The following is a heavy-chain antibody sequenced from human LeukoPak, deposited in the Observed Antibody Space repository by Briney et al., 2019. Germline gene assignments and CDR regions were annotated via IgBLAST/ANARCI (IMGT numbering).Heavy chain of an antibody. CDR2: ISGSGGST. D-gene: IGHD1-26*01. J-gene: IGHJ4*02. CDR1: GFTFSSYA. Sequence: GGSLRLSCAASGFTFSSYAMSWVRQAPGKGLGWVSAISGSGGSTYYADSVKGRFTISRDNSKNTLYLQMNSLRAEDTAVYYCARGEMEATGYWGQGTLVTVSS. V-gene: IGHV3-23*01. CDR3: ARGEMEATGY.